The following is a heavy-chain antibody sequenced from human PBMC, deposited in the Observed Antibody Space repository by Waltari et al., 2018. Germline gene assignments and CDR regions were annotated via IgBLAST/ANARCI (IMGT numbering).Heavy chain of an antibody. CDR1: GFTVSNTY. CDR3: ARGGLTATTKYAPWYFDL. CDR2: MYRGGST. J-gene: IGHJ2*01. Sequence: VQLVDSVGSFIHPGGSLSLPCAASGFTVSNTYMTWVRQAPGKGLEWVSIMYRGGSTYYADSVRGRFTASENNSKNTLDLQMDRLRAEDTAVYYCARGGLTATTKYAPWYFDLWGRGTLVTVSS. D-gene: IGHD1-7*01. V-gene: IGHV3-53*01.